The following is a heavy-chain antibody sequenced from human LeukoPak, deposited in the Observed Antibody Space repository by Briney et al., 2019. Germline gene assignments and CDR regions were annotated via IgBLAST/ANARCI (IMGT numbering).Heavy chain of an antibody. J-gene: IGHJ4*02. D-gene: IGHD5-24*01. V-gene: IGHV4-39*01. CDR1: GGPISSGSYY. CDR3: ARQGRGIQLQTYFDY. Sequence: SETLSFTCTVSGGPISSGSYYWGWIRQPPGKGLEWIGSIYYSGSTYYNPSLKSRVTISVDTSKSQFSLRLSSVTAADSAVYYCARQGRGIQLQTYFDYWGQGTLVTVSS. CDR2: IYYSGST.